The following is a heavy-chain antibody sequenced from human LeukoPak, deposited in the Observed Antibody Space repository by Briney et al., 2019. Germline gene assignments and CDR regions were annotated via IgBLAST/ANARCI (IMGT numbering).Heavy chain of an antibody. Sequence: SQTLSLTCTVSGGSISSGSYYWRWLRQPAGKGLEWIGRIYTSGSTNYNPSLKSRVTISVDTSKNQFSPKLSSVTAADTVVYYCARVMIFGVVTDAFDIWGQGTMVTVSS. CDR1: GGSISSGSYY. CDR2: IYTSGST. CDR3: ARVMIFGVVTDAFDI. J-gene: IGHJ3*02. D-gene: IGHD3-3*01. V-gene: IGHV4-61*02.